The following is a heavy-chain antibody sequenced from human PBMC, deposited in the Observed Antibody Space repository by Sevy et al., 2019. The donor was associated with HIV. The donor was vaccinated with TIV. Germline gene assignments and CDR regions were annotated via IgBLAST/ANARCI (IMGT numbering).Heavy chain of an antibody. J-gene: IGHJ4*02. CDR3: SRDIRRVGCLDY. CDR2: IWYDGSNK. Sequence: GGFLRLSCAASGFTFSSYGMHWVRQAPGKGLEWVAVIWYDGSNKYYADSVKGRFTISRDNSKNMLYLQMNSLRAEDTDVYYCSRDIRRVGCLDYWGQGTLVTVSS. CDR1: GFTFSSYG. V-gene: IGHV3-33*01. D-gene: IGHD6-19*01.